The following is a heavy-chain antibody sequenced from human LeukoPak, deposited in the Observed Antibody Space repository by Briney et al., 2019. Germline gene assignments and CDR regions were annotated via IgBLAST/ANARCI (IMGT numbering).Heavy chain of an antibody. CDR3: ARVGMGDYDFLDY. CDR1: GFTFSRYW. J-gene: IGHJ4*02. D-gene: IGHD5-12*01. Sequence: GGSLRLSCAVSGFTFSRYWMHWVRQAPGKGLVWVSRIHSDGISTTYADSVKGRFTISRDNTKNTLYLQMNSLRAEDTAVYYCARVGMGDYDFLDYWGQGTLVTVSS. CDR2: IHSDGIST. V-gene: IGHV3-74*01.